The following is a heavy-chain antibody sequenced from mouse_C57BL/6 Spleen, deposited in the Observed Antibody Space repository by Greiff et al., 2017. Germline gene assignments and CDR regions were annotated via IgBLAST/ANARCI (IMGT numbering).Heavy chain of an antibody. CDR1: GYSFTDYN. CDR3: ARSETGTYYYAMDY. J-gene: IGHJ4*01. V-gene: IGHV1-39*01. CDR2: INPNYGTT. Sequence: EVQLQPSGPELVKPGASVKISCKASGYSFTDYNMNWVKQSNGKSLEWIGVINPNYGTTSYNQKFKGKATLTVDQSSSTAYMQLNSLTSEDSEVXYCARSETGTYYYAMDYWGQGTSVTGSS. D-gene: IGHD4-1*01.